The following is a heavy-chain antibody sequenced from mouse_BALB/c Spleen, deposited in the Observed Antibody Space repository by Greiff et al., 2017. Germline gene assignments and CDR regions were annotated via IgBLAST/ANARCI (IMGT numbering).Heavy chain of an antibody. CDR3: TRCYGNYVLSMDY. Sequence: QVHVKQSGAELVKPGASVKLSCKASGYTFTSYYMYWVKQRPGQGLEWIGGINPSNGGTNFNEKFKSKATLTVDKSSSTAYMQLSSLTSEDSAVYYCTRCYGNYVLSMDYWGQGTSVTVSS. V-gene: IGHV1S81*02. J-gene: IGHJ4*01. CDR1: GYTFTSYY. CDR2: INPSNGGT. D-gene: IGHD2-1*01.